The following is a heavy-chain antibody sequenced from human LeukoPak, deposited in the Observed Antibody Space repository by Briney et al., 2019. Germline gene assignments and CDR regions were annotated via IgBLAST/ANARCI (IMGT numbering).Heavy chain of an antibody. Sequence: PGGSLRLSCAASRFSFSSYGMHWVRQAPGKGLDWVAYIQYDGSNEQYADSVKGRFTISRDNAKNSLFLQMNSLRAEDTAVYYCARVSSKATVRGLITKKNYYYYYMDVWGKGTTVTISS. CDR1: RFSFSSYG. CDR2: IQYDGSNE. CDR3: ARVSSKATVRGLITKKNYYYYYMDV. D-gene: IGHD3-10*01. V-gene: IGHV3-30*02. J-gene: IGHJ6*03.